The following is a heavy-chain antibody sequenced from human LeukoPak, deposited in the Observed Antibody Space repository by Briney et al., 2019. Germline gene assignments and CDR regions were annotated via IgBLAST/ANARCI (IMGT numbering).Heavy chain of an antibody. CDR3: ACTRDGYNDY. Sequence: ASVKVSCKASGYTFTSYGISWVRQAPGQGLEWMGWISNYNGDTRYARDLQGRVTMTTDTSTSTAYMELSSLRSEDTAVYYCACTRDGYNDYWGQGTLVTVSS. V-gene: IGHV1-18*01. CDR2: ISNYNGDT. J-gene: IGHJ4*02. CDR1: GYTFTSYG. D-gene: IGHD5-24*01.